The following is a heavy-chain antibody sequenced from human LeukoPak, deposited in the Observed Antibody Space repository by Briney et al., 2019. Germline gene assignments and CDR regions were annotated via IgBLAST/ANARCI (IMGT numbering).Heavy chain of an antibody. J-gene: IGHJ4*02. CDR2: INGDGTST. D-gene: IGHD1-14*01. V-gene: IGHV3-74*01. CDR1: GFTFSSYE. Sequence: PGGSLRLSCAASGFTFSSYEMNWVRQAPGKGLVWVSRINGDGTSTSYADSVKGRFTISRDNAKNTLYLQMNSLRAEDTALYYCARGSEYWGQGTLVTVSS. CDR3: ARGSEY.